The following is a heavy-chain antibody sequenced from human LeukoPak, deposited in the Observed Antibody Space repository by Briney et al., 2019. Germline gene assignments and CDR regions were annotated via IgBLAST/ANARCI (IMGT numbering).Heavy chain of an antibody. CDR3: ARGDAYYDSSGYYPSDY. CDR2: ISAYNGNT. J-gene: IGHJ4*02. CDR1: GYTFTSYG. Sequence: ASVKVSCKASGYTFTSYGISWVRQAPGQGLEWMGWISAYNGNTNYAQKLQSRVTMTTDTSTSTAYMELRSLRSDDTAVYYCARGDAYYDSSGYYPSDYWGQGTLVTVSS. V-gene: IGHV1-18*01. D-gene: IGHD3-22*01.